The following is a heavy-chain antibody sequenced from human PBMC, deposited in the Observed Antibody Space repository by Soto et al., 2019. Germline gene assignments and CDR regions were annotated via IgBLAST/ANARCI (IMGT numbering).Heavy chain of an antibody. CDR2: INHSGST. CDR1: RFTFSNYG. Sequence: QVQLVESGGGVVQPGRSLRLSCAASRFTFSNYGMQWVRQAPGKGLEWIGEINHSGSTNYNPSLKSRVTISVDTSKNQFSLKLSSVTAADTAVYYCARGRYCSSTSCWVEYFQHWGQGTLVTVSS. J-gene: IGHJ1*01. D-gene: IGHD2-2*01. CDR3: ARGRYCSSTSCWVEYFQH. V-gene: IGHV4-4*02.